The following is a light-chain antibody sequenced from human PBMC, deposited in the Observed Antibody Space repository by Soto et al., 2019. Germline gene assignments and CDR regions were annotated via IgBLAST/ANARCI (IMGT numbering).Light chain of an antibody. V-gene: IGKV1-5*01. Sequence: DIQMTQSPSTLSGSVGDRVTITCRASQTISSWLAWYQQKPGKAPELLIYAASTLQSGVPSRFSGSGSGTDFTLTISCLQSEDFATYYCQQYYSFPVTFGQGTKVDIK. CDR3: QQYYSFPVT. CDR1: QTISSW. CDR2: AAS. J-gene: IGKJ1*01.